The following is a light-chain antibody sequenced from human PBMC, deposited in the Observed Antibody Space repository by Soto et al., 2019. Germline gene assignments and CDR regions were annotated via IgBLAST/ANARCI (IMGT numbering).Light chain of an antibody. V-gene: IGKV1-5*03. J-gene: IGKJ1*01. CDR3: QQYNTYSGT. CDR1: QSISSW. Sequence: DIQMTQSPSTLSASVGDRVTITCQASQSISSWLAWYQQRPGKAPNLLIFKASTLDSGVPSRFSGSGSGTEFTLTISSLQPEDVATYYCQQYNTYSGTFGQGTKVDIK. CDR2: KAS.